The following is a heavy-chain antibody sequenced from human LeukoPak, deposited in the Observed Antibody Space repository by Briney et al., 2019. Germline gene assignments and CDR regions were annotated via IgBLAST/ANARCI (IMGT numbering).Heavy chain of an antibody. Sequence: GGSLRLSCAPSGFTLSSYSMNWVRQAPGKGLKWVSSISSSSYYIFYADSVEGRFTISRDNAKNSLFLQMNSLRAEDTAVYYCARLGYCSGGSCYAGAFDIWGQGTMVTVSS. D-gene: IGHD2-15*01. J-gene: IGHJ3*02. V-gene: IGHV3-21*01. CDR1: GFTLSSYS. CDR3: ARLGYCSGGSCYAGAFDI. CDR2: ISSSSYYI.